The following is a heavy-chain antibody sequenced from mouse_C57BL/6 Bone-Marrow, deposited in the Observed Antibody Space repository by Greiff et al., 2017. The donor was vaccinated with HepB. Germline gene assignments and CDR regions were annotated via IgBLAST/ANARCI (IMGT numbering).Heavy chain of an antibody. D-gene: IGHD1-1*01. Sequence: QVQLKQSGAELVKPGASVKISCKASGYAFSSYWLNWVKQRPGKGLEWIGQIYPGDGDTNYNGKFKGKATLTADKSSSTAYMQLSSLTSEDSAVYFCARWGSSTYWYVDVWGTGTTVT. CDR3: ARWGSSTYWYVDV. V-gene: IGHV1-80*01. J-gene: IGHJ1*03. CDR1: GYAFSSYW. CDR2: IYPGDGDT.